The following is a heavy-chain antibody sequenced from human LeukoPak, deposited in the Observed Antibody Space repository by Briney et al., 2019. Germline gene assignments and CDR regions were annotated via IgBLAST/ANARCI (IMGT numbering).Heavy chain of an antibody. D-gene: IGHD5-18*01. CDR2: ISSNGGST. Sequence: GGSLRLSCAASGFTFSSYAMHWVRQAPGKGLEYVSAISSNGGSTYYANSVKGRFTISRDNSKNTLYLQMGSLRAEDMAVYYCAREKRYSYGYIDYYYYYMDVWGKGTTVTVSS. V-gene: IGHV3-64*01. CDR3: AREKRYSYGYIDYYYYYMDV. CDR1: GFTFSSYA. J-gene: IGHJ6*03.